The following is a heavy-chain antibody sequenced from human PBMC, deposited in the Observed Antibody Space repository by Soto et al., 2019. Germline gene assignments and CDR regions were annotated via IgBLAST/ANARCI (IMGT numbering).Heavy chain of an antibody. CDR2: ISYDGSNK. J-gene: IGHJ6*02. Sequence: SCAASGFTFSSYAMHWVRQAPGKGLGWVAVISYDGSNKYYADSVKGRFTISRDNSKNTLYLQMNSLRAEDTAVYYCARDIAVAGYYYYGMDVWGQGTTVTVSS. CDR3: ARDIAVAGYYYYGMDV. CDR1: GFTFSSYA. V-gene: IGHV3-30-3*01. D-gene: IGHD6-19*01.